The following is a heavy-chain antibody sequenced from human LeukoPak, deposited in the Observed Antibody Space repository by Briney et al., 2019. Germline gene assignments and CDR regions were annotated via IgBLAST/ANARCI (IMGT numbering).Heavy chain of an antibody. D-gene: IGHD3-3*01. J-gene: IGHJ4*02. CDR2: IYYSGST. CDR3: ARVGRLLSGYYYFDY. V-gene: IGHV4-39*07. CDR1: GGSISSSSYY. Sequence: SETLSLTCTVSGGSISSSSYYWGWIRQPPGKGLEWIGSIYYSGSTYYNPSLKSRVTISVDTSKNQFSLKVSSVTAADTAVYYCARVGRLLSGYYYFDYWGQGTLVTVSS.